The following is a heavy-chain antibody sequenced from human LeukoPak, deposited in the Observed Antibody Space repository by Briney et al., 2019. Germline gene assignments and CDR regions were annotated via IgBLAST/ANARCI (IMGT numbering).Heavy chain of an antibody. D-gene: IGHD3-10*01. J-gene: IGHJ4*02. Sequence: GSLRLSCAASGFTFSSYWMSWVRQAPGKGLEWVANIKQDGSEKYYVDSVKGRFTISRDNAKNSLYLQMNSLRAEDTAVYYCARRALWFGELIQYYFDYWGQGTLVTVSS. CDR1: GFTFSSYW. CDR3: ARRALWFGELIQYYFDY. CDR2: IKQDGSEK. V-gene: IGHV3-7*01.